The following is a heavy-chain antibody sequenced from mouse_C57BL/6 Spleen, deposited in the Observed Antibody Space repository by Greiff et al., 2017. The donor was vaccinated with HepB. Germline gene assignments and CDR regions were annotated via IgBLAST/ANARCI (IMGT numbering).Heavy chain of an antibody. V-gene: IGHV1-81*01. Sequence: VQLQESGAELARPGASVKLSCKASGYTFTSYGISWVKQRTGQGLEWIGEIYPRSGNTYYNEKFKGKATLTADKSSSTAYMELRSLTSEDSAVYFCARSGAYDYDWFAYWGQGTLVTVSA. CDR1: GYTFTSYG. CDR2: IYPRSGNT. D-gene: IGHD2-4*01. CDR3: ARSGAYDYDWFAY. J-gene: IGHJ3*01.